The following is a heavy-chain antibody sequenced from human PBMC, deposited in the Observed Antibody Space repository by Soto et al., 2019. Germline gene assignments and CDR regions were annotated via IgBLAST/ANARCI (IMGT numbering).Heavy chain of an antibody. CDR1: GGTFSSYA. D-gene: IGHD1-7*01. V-gene: IGHV1-69*05. CDR2: IIPIFDTA. J-gene: IGHJ6*02. Sequence: QVQLVQSGAEVKKPGSSVKVSCKASGGTFSSYAISWVRQAPGQGLEWMGGIIPIFDTADYAQKFQGRXTXTXXESTSTAYMELSSLRSEDTAVYYCASHGITGTWVYYYGMDVWGQGTTVTVSS. CDR3: ASHGITGTWVYYYGMDV.